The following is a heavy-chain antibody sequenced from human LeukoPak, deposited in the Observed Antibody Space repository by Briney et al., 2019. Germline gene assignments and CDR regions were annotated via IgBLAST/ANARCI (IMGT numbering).Heavy chain of an antibody. CDR2: IYYSGST. D-gene: IGHD3-22*01. V-gene: IGHV4-59*01. Sequence: SETLSLTCTVSGGSISSYYWSWIRQPPGKGLEWIGYIYYSGSTNYNPSLKSRVTISVDTSKNQFSLTLSSVTAADTAVYYCARHYDSSGYYFDYWGQGTLVTVSS. J-gene: IGHJ4*02. CDR3: ARHYDSSGYYFDY. CDR1: GGSISSYY.